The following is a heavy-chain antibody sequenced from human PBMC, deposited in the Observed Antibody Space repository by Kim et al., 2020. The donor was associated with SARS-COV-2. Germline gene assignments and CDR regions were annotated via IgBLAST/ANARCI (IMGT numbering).Heavy chain of an antibody. CDR3: ARIKLGRGYYYYYGMDV. D-gene: IGHD1-26*01. V-gene: IGHV4-34*01. J-gene: IGHJ6*02. CDR1: GGSFSGYY. CDR2: INHSGST. Sequence: SETLSLTCAVYGGSFSGYYWSWIRQPPGKGLEWIGEINHSGSTNYNPSLKSRVTISVDTSKNQFSLKLSSVTAADTAVYYCARIKLGRGYYYYYGMDVWGQGTTVTVSS.